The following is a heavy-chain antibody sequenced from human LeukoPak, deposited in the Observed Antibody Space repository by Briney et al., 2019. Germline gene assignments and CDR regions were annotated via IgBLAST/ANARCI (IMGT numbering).Heavy chain of an antibody. CDR3: ARGYGDYAAPSY. D-gene: IGHD4-17*01. Sequence: SETVSLTCAVYTVSFSCYYWRCLPHPPGKGRVCIREINRSGSTNDNPSLNSRVTISEDTTNNHSSLKLSSVTAADTAVYYCARGYGDYAAPSYWGEGTLVTVSS. J-gene: IGHJ4*02. CDR2: INRSGST. V-gene: IGHV4-34*01. CDR1: TVSFSCYY.